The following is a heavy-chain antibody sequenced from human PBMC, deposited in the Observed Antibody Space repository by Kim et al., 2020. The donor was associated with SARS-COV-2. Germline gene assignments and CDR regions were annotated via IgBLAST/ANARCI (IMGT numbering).Heavy chain of an antibody. CDR3: AKDMLLLNYYDSSGYSASFDY. Sequence: GGSLRLSCAASGFTFGDYAMHWVRQAPGKGLEWVSGISWNSGSIGYADSVKGRFTISRDNAKNSLYLQMNSLRAEDTALYYCAKDMLLLNYYDSSGYSASFDYWGQGTLVTVSS. CDR2: ISWNSGSI. CDR1: GFTFGDYA. V-gene: IGHV3-9*01. D-gene: IGHD3-22*01. J-gene: IGHJ4*02.